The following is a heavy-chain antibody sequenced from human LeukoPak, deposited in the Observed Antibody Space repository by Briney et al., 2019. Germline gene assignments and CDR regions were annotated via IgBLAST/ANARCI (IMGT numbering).Heavy chain of an antibody. J-gene: IGHJ5*02. CDR2: IFNNGST. CDR3: ARHWISAGELNS. V-gene: IGHV4-59*08. D-gene: IGHD3-10*01. Sequence: SETLSLTCTVSDGSISSYYWSWIRQPPGKGLEWIGCIFNNGSTNYNPSLKSRVTISVDTSKNQFSLKLSSVTAADTAVYYCARHWISAGELNSWGQGTLVTVSS. CDR1: DGSISSYY.